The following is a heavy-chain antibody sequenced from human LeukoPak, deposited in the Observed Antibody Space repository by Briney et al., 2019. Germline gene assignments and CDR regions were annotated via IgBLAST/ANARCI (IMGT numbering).Heavy chain of an antibody. V-gene: IGHV3-23*01. J-gene: IGHJ4*02. D-gene: IGHD6-13*01. CDR3: AKLWADDSKNQQPV. Sequence: QAGGSLRLSCAASGFTFSSYAMSWVRQAPGKGLEWVSAISGSAGNTYYAASVKGRFTISRDNSKNTLYLQMNSLRAEDRAVYFCAKLWADDSKNQQPVWGQGTLVTVSS. CDR2: ISGSAGNT. CDR1: GFTFSSYA.